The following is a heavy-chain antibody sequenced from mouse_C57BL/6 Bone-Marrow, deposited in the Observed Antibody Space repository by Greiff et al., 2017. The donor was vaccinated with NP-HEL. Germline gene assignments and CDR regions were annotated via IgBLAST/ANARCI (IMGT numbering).Heavy chain of an antibody. J-gene: IGHJ2*01. CDR2: IYPRSGNT. CDR1: GYTFTSYG. V-gene: IGHV1-81*01. D-gene: IGHD2-1*01. Sequence: VKLMESGAELARPGASVKLSCKASGYTFTSYGISWVKQRTGQGLEWIGEIYPRSGNTYYNEKFKGKATLTADKSSSTAYMELRSLTSEDSAVYFWARGGTTRKRRVLFDYWGQGTTLTVSS. CDR3: ARGGTTRKRRVLFDY.